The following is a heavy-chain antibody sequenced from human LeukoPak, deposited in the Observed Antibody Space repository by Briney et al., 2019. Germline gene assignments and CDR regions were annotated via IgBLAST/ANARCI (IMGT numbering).Heavy chain of an antibody. V-gene: IGHV1-69*02. J-gene: IGHJ6*03. CDR1: GGTFSSYT. D-gene: IGHD2-15*01. CDR2: IIPILGIA. CDR3: ARQSFYCSGGSCYRYHYYYMDV. Sequence: ASVKVSCKASGGTFSSYTISWVRQAPGQGLEWMGRIIPILGIANYAQKFQGRVTMTRDTSTSTVYMELSSLRSEDTAVYYCARQSFYCSGGSCYRYHYYYMDVWGKGTTVTVSS.